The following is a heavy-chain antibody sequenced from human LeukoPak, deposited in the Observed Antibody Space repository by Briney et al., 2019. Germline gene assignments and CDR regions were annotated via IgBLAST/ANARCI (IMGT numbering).Heavy chain of an antibody. CDR2: IYTSGST. V-gene: IGHV4-4*07. CDR3: ARQAYDYVWGRWFDP. CDR1: GGSISSYY. D-gene: IGHD3-16*01. Sequence: SETLSLTCTVSGGSISSYYWSWIRQPAGKGLEWIGRIYTSGSTNYNPSLKSRVTMSVDTSKNQFSLKLSSVTAADTAVYYCARQAYDYVWGRWFDPWGQGTLVTVSS. J-gene: IGHJ5*02.